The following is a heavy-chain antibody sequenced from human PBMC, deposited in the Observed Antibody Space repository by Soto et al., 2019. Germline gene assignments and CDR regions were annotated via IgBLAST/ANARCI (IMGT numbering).Heavy chain of an antibody. CDR1: GGSISSYY. CDR2: IYYSGST. J-gene: IGHJ6*03. V-gene: IGHV4-59*06. D-gene: IGHD3-10*01. Sequence: SETLSLTCTVSGGSISSYYWSWIRQHPGKGLEWIGYIYYSGSTYYNPSLKSRVTISVDTSKNQFSLKLSSVTAADTAVYYCAREGITMVRGYYYYYMDVWGKGTTVTVSS. CDR3: AREGITMVRGYYYYYMDV.